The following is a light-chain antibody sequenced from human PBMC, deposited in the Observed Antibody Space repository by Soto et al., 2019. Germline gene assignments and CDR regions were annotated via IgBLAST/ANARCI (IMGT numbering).Light chain of an antibody. Sequence: EIVMTQSPATLSVSPGERATLSCRASQSVSSNLAWYQQKPGQAPRLLIYGASSRATGIPDRFSGSGSGTDFTLTISSLEPEDFAVYYCQQRSNWPKWTFGQGTKVDIK. V-gene: IGKV3-11*01. CDR2: GAS. CDR3: QQRSNWPKWT. CDR1: QSVSSN. J-gene: IGKJ1*01.